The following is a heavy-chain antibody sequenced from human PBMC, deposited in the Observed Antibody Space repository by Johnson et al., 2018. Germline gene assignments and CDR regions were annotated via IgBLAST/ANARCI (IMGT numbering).Heavy chain of an antibody. CDR1: GFTFSSYA. CDR3: ARDSIEYSSSRDAFDI. J-gene: IGHJ3*02. D-gene: IGHD6-6*01. Sequence: QVQLVQAGGGVVQPGRSLRLSCAASGFTFSSYAMHWVRQAPGKGLEWVAVISYDGSNKYYADSVKGRFTISRDNSKNTLYLQRNSLRAEDTAVYYRARDSIEYSSSRDAFDIWGQGTMVTVSS. CDR2: ISYDGSNK. V-gene: IGHV3-30-3*01.